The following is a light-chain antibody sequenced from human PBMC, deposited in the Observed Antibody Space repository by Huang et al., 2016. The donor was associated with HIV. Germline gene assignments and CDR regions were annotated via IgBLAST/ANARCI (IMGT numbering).Light chain of an antibody. CDR1: EGIIKD. V-gene: IGKV1-6*01. CDR2: NAS. CDR3: LQDYSYPLT. J-gene: IGKJ4*01. Sequence: AIQMTQSPSSLSASVGDRVTITCRASEGIIKDVGWYQQKPGKAPKLLIYNASKLQGGVPARFSGGGSDTDFTLTISSLQPEDFATYYCLQDYSYPLTFGGGTKVEFK.